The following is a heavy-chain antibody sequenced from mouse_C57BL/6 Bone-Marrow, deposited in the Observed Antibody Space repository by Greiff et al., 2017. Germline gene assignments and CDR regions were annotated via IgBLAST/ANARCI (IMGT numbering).Heavy chain of an antibody. J-gene: IGHJ1*03. Sequence: EVQLVESGGGLVKPGASLKLSCAASGFTFSSYAMSWVRQTPEKRLEWVATISDGGSYTYYPDNVQGRFTISRDNANTTLYLQMSHLKSEDTAMYYCARDITTVVYFDVWGTGTTVTVSS. CDR1: GFTFSSYA. V-gene: IGHV5-4*01. D-gene: IGHD1-1*01. CDR2: ISDGGSYT. CDR3: ARDITTVVYFDV.